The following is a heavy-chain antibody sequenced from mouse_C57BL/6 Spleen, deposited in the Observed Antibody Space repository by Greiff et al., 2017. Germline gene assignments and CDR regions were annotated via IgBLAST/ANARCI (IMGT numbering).Heavy chain of an antibody. CDR3: ARRWLRAMDD. Sequence: QVQLQQPGAELVKPGASVMLSCKASGYTFSSYWMQWVKQRPGQGLEWIGEIDPSDSYTNYNQKFKGKATLTQDTSSITAYMQLSSLTTEDSAVYDCARRWLRAMDDWRKGNSLTGCS. CDR2: IDPSDSYT. V-gene: IGHV1-50*01. D-gene: IGHD2-2*01. J-gene: IGHJ4*01. CDR1: GYTFSSYW.